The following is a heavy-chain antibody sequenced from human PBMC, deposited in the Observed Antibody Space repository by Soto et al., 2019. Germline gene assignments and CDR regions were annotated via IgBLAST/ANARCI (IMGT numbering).Heavy chain of an antibody. CDR3: AKGGRQWLVTSDFNY. D-gene: IGHD6-19*01. J-gene: IGHJ4*02. V-gene: IGHV3-30*18. CDR2: VSHDGRNT. Sequence: VQLVESGGGVVQPGRSLRLSCAASGFTFSDYAMHWVRQAPGKGLGWVAVVSHDGRNTHYADSVKGRFTISRDSSKNTVSLEMTSLRAEATAVYYCAKGGRQWLVTSDFNYWGQGALVTVSS. CDR1: GFTFSDYA.